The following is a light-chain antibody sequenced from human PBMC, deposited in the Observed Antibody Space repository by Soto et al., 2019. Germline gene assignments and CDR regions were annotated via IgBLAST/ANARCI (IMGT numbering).Light chain of an antibody. J-gene: IGKJ4*01. CDR2: DAS. V-gene: IGKV3-11*01. CDR3: QQRSDWPLT. Sequence: EIVLTQPPTTLSLSPGERATLSCRASQSVSSYFAWYHQKPGQAPRLLIYDASTRAAGIPARFSGSGSGTDFTLTISSLEPEDFAVYYSQQRSDWPLTFGGGTKVEIK. CDR1: QSVSSY.